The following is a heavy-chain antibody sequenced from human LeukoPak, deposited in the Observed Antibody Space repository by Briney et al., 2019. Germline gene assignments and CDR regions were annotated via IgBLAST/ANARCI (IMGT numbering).Heavy chain of an antibody. CDR2: VFYSGST. D-gene: IGHD5-24*01. V-gene: IGHV4-59*11. CDR1: GASIRSHY. CDR3: ARDGDGYNYWFDP. J-gene: IGHJ5*02. Sequence: PSETLSLTCNVSGASIRSHYWSWIRQPPGKALEWIGYVFYSGSTNYNPSLTGRVTISIDTSKKSFSLRLRSVTAADTAMYYCARDGDGYNYWFDPWGQGTLVTVSS.